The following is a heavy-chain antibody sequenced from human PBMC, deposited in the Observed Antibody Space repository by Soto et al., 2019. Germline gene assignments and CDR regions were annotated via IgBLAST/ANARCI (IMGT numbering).Heavy chain of an antibody. Sequence: PGESLKISCKGSGDSFTSYWISWVRQMPGKGLEWMGRIDPSDSYTNYSPSFQGHVTISADKSISTAYLQWSSLKASDTAMYYCAIITMIVVVPIPASRDAYDIWRQGTMVTVSS. CDR3: AIITMIVVVPIPASRDAYDI. CDR1: GDSFTSYW. V-gene: IGHV5-10-1*01. CDR2: IDPSDSYT. D-gene: IGHD3-22*01. J-gene: IGHJ3*02.